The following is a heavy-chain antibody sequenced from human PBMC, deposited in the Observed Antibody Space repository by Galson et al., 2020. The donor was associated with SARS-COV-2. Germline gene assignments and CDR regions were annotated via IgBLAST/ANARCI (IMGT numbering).Heavy chain of an antibody. Sequence: SQTLSLTCTVSGGYISSSSYYWGWIRQPPGKGLEWIGSIYYSGSTYYNPSLKSRVTISVDTSKNQFSLKLSSVTAADTAVYYCARRPILRNFDWLLPGGYFDYWGQGTLVTVSS. D-gene: IGHD3-9*01. CDR2: IYYSGST. J-gene: IGHJ4*02. CDR3: ARRPILRNFDWLLPGGYFDY. CDR1: GGYISSSSYY. V-gene: IGHV4-39*01.